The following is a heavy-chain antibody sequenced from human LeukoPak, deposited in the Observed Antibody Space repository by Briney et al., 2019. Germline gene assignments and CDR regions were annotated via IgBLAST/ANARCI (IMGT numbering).Heavy chain of an antibody. CDR1: GGSISSSSYY. CDR3: AREGRIAVAGEVGHYFDY. CDR2: IYYSGST. J-gene: IGHJ4*02. V-gene: IGHV4-39*02. D-gene: IGHD6-19*01. Sequence: SETLSLTCTVSGGSISSSSYYWGWIRQPPGKGLEWIGSIYYSGSTYYNPSLKSRVTISVDTSKNQFSLKLSSVTAADTAVYYCAREGRIAVAGEVGHYFDYWGQGTLVTVSS.